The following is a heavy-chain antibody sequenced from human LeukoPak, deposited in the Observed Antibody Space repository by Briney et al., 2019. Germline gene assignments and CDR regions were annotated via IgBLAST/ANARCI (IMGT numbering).Heavy chain of an antibody. CDR1: GFTFSSFD. CDR3: ARVLTRGKYYYMDV. V-gene: IGHV3-13*01. J-gene: IGHJ6*03. Sequence: PGGSLRLSCAASGFTFSSFDMHWVRQPTGQGLEWVSTIGTASDTYYPGSVEGRFTLSRDNAKNSLYLQMNSLTAGDTAVYYCARVLTRGKYYYMDVWGKGTTVTVSS. D-gene: IGHD1-1*01. CDR2: IGTASDT.